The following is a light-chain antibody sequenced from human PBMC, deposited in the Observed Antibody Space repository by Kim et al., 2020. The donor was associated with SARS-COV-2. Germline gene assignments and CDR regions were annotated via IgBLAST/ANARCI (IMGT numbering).Light chain of an antibody. J-gene: IGLJ2*01. CDR2: EVS. CDR3: CSYAGSSTFYVV. CDR1: SSDVGSYNL. Sequence: SVTISCTGTSSDVGSYNLVSWYQQHPGKAPKLMIYEVSKRPSGVSNRFSGSKYGNTASLTISGLQAEDEADYYCCSYAGSSTFYVVFGGGTQLTVL. V-gene: IGLV2-23*02.